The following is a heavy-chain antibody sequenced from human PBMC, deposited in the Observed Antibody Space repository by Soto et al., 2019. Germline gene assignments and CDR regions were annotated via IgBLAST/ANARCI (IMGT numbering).Heavy chain of an antibody. Sequence: PSETLSLTCAVYGGSFSGYYWSWIRQPPGKGLEWIGEINHSGSTNYNPSLKSRVTISVDTSKNQFSLKLSSVTAADTAVYYCARGLGYSYGYGVDYWGQGTLVTVSS. CDR1: GGSFSGYY. D-gene: IGHD5-18*01. CDR3: ARGLGYSYGYGVDY. V-gene: IGHV4-34*01. CDR2: INHSGST. J-gene: IGHJ4*02.